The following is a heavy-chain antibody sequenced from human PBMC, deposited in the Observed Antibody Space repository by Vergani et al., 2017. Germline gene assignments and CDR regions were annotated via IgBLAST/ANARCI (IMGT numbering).Heavy chain of an antibody. Sequence: EVQLVESGGVVVQPGGSLRLSCAASGFTFDDYIMHWVRQAPGKGLEWVSLISWDGGSTYYADSVKGRFTISRDNSKNSLYLQMNSLRTEDTALYYCAKDIGRTVVTPYYFDYWGQGTLVTVSS. CDR2: ISWDGGST. D-gene: IGHD4-23*01. CDR3: AKDIGRTVVTPYYFDY. V-gene: IGHV3-43*01. J-gene: IGHJ4*02. CDR1: GFTFDDYI.